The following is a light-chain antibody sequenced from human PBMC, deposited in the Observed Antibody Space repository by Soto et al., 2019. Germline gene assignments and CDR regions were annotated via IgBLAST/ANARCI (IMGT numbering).Light chain of an antibody. J-gene: IGKJ4*01. Sequence: DIQLTQSPSFLSASVGDRVTITCRASQGINNYLAWYQQQPGKAPNLLIYAASTLQSGVPSRFSGSGSGTEFTLTITTLQPEDFPTYYCQHHDSYPLTFGGGTKVEIK. CDR1: QGINNY. CDR2: AAS. CDR3: QHHDSYPLT. V-gene: IGKV1-9*01.